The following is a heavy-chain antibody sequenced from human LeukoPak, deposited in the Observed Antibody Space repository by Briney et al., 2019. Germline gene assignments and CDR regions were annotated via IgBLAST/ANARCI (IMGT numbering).Heavy chain of an antibody. D-gene: IGHD2-2*01. J-gene: IGHJ4*02. V-gene: IGHV4-59*01. CDR2: IYYSGST. CDR1: GGSISSYY. CDR3: ARTTTSVPGADQEGDY. Sequence: TSETLSLTCTVSGGSISSYYWSWIRQPPGKGLEWIGYIYYSGSTNYNPSLKSRVTISVDTSKNQFSLKLSSVTAADTAVYYCARTTTSVPGADQEGDYWGQGTLVTVSS.